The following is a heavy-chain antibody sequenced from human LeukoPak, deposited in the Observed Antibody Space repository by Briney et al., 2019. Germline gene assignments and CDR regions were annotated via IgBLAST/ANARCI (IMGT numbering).Heavy chain of an antibody. CDR3: VRDPDALDF. Sequence: PGGSLRLSCAASGFTFSSYSMNWVRQAPGKGLEWVSYIRSSGSPIYYADSVRGRFTISRDNAKNSLYLQMISLRDEDTAVYYCVRDPDALDFWGQGTPVTVSS. V-gene: IGHV3-48*02. CDR1: GFTFSSYS. CDR2: IRSSGSPI. J-gene: IGHJ4*02.